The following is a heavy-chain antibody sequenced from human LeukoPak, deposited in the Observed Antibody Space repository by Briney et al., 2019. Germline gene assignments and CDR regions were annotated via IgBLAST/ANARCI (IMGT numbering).Heavy chain of an antibody. Sequence: ASVKVSCKASGYTFTSYAMNWVRQAPGQGLEWMGWINTNNGNTNYAQKFQGRVTMTTDTSTTTAYMELRSLRSDDTAVYYCARGPIAAAGDYWGRGTLVTVSS. CDR2: INTNNGNT. CDR3: ARGPIAAAGDY. D-gene: IGHD6-13*01. CDR1: GYTFTSYA. V-gene: IGHV1-18*01. J-gene: IGHJ4*02.